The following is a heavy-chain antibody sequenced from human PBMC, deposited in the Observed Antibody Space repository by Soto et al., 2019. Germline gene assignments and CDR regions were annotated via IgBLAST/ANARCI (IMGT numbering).Heavy chain of an antibody. J-gene: IGHJ6*02. CDR3: VRESGGGGYCRGGSCHGMDV. D-gene: IGHD2-15*01. Sequence: QVQLQESGPGLVKPSETLTLTCTVPGGSISSYHWSWIRQTAGRRLEWIGRFYTSGSANTYYNPSLKSRVTMSADTSKNQFSLEMTSVTAADTAVYYGVRESGGGGYCRGGSCHGMDVWGQGTTVTVSS. CDR1: GGSISSYH. CDR2: FYTSGSANT. V-gene: IGHV4-4*07.